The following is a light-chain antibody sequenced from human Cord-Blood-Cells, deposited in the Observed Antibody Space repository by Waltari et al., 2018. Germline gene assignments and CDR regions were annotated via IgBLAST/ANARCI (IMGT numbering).Light chain of an antibody. V-gene: IGKV1-39*01. J-gene: IGKJ4*01. CDR3: QQSYSTPLT. CDR2: AAS. CDR1: QSISSY. Sequence: DIQMTQSPSSLPASVGDRVTITCRARQSISSYLNWYQQKPGKAPKLLIYAASSLQSGVPSRLRGSGSGTDFTLTISSLQPEDFATYYCQQSYSTPLTFGGGTKVEIK.